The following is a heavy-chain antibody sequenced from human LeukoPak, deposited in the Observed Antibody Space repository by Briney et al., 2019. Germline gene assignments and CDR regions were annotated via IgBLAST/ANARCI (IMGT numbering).Heavy chain of an antibody. V-gene: IGHV2-5*01. CDR1: GFSRSTSGVA. CDR2: IYSNDDT. Sequence: SAPTLLKPTQTLTLTCTFSGFSRSTSGVALGWIRQPPGKALEWRAIIYSNDDTRYSPSLKSRLTITKDPSKTQVVLTVTNMDPVDTATYYCAHRQSIAARSDYFAYWGQGTLVTVSS. D-gene: IGHD6-6*01. J-gene: IGHJ4*02. CDR3: AHRQSIAARSDYFAY.